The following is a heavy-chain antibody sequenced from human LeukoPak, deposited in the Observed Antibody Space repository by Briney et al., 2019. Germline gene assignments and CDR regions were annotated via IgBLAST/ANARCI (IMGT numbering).Heavy chain of an antibody. CDR3: ARAVYYDFWSGYPD. Sequence: SETLSLTCTVSGGSISSHYCSWIRQPPGKGLEWIGYIYYSGSTNYNPSLKSRVTISVDTSKNQFSLKLSSVTAADTAVYYCARAVYYDFWSGYPDWGQGTLVTVSS. CDR2: IYYSGST. V-gene: IGHV4-59*11. CDR1: GGSISSHY. J-gene: IGHJ4*02. D-gene: IGHD3-3*01.